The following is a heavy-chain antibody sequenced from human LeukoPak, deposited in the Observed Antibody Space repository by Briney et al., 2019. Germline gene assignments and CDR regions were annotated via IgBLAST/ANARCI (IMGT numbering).Heavy chain of an antibody. J-gene: IGHJ4*02. CDR3: ARNLIPEQLVLNF. CDR1: GGSISNYY. Sequence: SETLSLTCTVSGGSISNYYWNWIRQPPGKGLEFIGYIYYAGSTNYNPSLKSRVTMSVDTSKNQFSLNLRSVTPEDTAVYYCARNLIPEQLVLNFWGQGTLVTVSS. V-gene: IGHV4-59*01. D-gene: IGHD6-13*01. CDR2: IYYAGST.